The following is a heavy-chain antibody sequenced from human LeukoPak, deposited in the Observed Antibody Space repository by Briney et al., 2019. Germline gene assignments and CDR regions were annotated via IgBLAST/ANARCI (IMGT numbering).Heavy chain of an antibody. J-gene: IGHJ5*02. D-gene: IGHD6-13*01. CDR2: IIPIFGTA. Sequence: GASVKVSCKASGGTFSSYAISWVRQAPGQGLEWMGGIIPIFGTANYAQKLQGRVTMTTDTSTSTAYMELRSLRSDDTAVYYCARMWSTATSGWNWFDPWGQGTLVTVSS. CDR1: GGTFSSYA. CDR3: ARMWSTATSGWNWFDP. V-gene: IGHV1-69*05.